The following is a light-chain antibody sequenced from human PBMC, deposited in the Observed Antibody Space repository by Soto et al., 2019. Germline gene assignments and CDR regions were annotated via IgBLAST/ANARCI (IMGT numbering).Light chain of an antibody. J-gene: IGKJ1*01. CDR1: QSVSSNY. V-gene: IGKV3-20*01. CDR3: QQYGDSRQT. Sequence: EIVLTQSPSTLSLSPGESATLSCRASQSVSSNYLAWYQQKPGQAPRLLIYGASSRATGIPDRFSGSGSGTDFTLTISRLEPEDFAVYYCQQYGDSRQTFGQGTKVEV. CDR2: GAS.